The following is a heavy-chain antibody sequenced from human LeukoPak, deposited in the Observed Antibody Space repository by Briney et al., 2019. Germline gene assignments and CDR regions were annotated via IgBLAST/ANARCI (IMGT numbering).Heavy chain of an antibody. CDR1: GFTFSNYW. Sequence: PGGSLRLSCAASGFTFSNYWMHWVRQGPGKGLVWVSRISTDGTYTHYADSVKGRFTVSRDNAKNTLYLQMSSLSAEDTAVYYCVRSVYSGSKCDYWGQGTLVTVSS. CDR2: ISTDGTYT. V-gene: IGHV3-74*01. J-gene: IGHJ4*02. CDR3: VRSVYSGSKCDY. D-gene: IGHD5-12*01.